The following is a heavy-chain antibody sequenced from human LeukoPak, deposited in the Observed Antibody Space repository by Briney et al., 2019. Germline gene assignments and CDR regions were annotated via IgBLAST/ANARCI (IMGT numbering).Heavy chain of an antibody. V-gene: IGHV5-51*01. CDR2: IYPGDSHT. Sequence: GESLKISCKGYGYRFINFWIGWVRQMPGKGLEWMGIIYPGDSHTRHSPSFQGQVTISADKSISTAYLQWSSLKASDTAMYYCARVGSGATPFDYWGQGTLVTVSS. CDR3: ARVGSGATPFDY. D-gene: IGHD1-26*01. CDR1: GYRFINFW. J-gene: IGHJ4*02.